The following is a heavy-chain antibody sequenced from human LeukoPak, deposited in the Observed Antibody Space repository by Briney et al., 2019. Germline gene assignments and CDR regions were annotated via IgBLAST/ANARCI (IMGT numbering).Heavy chain of an antibody. J-gene: IGHJ4*02. V-gene: IGHV3-21*04. Sequence: GGSLRLSCAASGFTFSSYSMNWVRQAPGKGLEWVSSISSSSSDIYYADSVKGRVTISRDNAKNTLYLQMNSLRAEDTAVYYCANPGWGQYYFDYWGQGTLVTVSS. CDR3: ANPGWGQYYFDY. CDR2: ISSSSSDI. CDR1: GFTFSSYS. D-gene: IGHD6-19*01.